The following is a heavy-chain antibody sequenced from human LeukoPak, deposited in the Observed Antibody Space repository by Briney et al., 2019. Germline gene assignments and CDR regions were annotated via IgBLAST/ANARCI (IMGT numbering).Heavy chain of an antibody. CDR1: GFTFSSYT. V-gene: IGHV3-23*01. CDR3: AKDTTYYYDSSSLYYFDY. CDR2: ISGSGGST. J-gene: IGHJ4*02. D-gene: IGHD3-22*01. Sequence: GGSLRLSCAASGFTFSSYTMSWVRQAPGKGLEWVSAISGSGGSTYYADSVKGRFTISRDNSKNTLYLQMNSLRAEDTAVYYCAKDTTYYYDSSSLYYFDYWGQGTLVTVFS.